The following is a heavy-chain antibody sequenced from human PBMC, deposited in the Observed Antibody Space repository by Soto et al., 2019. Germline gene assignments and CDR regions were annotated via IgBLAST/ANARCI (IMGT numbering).Heavy chain of an antibody. V-gene: IGHV1-8*01. Sequence: ASVKVSCKASGYTFTSYDINWVRQATGQGLEWMGWMNPNSGNTGYAQKFQVRVTMTRNTSISTAYMELSSLRSWDTAVYYCARVPSRYSSSSLAYWGQGTLVTVSP. D-gene: IGHD6-6*01. CDR3: ARVPSRYSSSSLAY. CDR1: GYTFTSYD. CDR2: MNPNSGNT. J-gene: IGHJ4*02.